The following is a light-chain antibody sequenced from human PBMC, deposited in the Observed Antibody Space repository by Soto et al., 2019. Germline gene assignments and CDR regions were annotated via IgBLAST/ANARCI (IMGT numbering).Light chain of an antibody. V-gene: IGLV2-23*02. CDR1: NSDVGTYNL. CDR2: DVS. J-gene: IGLJ2*01. Sequence: QSALTQPASVSGSPGQSITMSCTGTNSDVGTYNLVSWYQQHPGKVPKLLISDVSHRPSGISSRFSGSKSGNTASLTISGLQVADEADYYCCSYTGSFSLVFGGGTKLTVL. CDR3: CSYTGSFSLV.